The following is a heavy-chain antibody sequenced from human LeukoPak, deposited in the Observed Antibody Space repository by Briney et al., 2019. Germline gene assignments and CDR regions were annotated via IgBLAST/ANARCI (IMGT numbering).Heavy chain of an antibody. Sequence: ASVKVSRKASGYTFTSYGISWVRQAPGQGLEWMGWISAYNGNTNYAQKLQGTVTMTTDTSTSTAYMELRSLRFDDTAVYYCARARAGSSYYYGMDVWGQGTTVTVSS. V-gene: IGHV1-18*04. CDR3: ARARAGSSYYYGMDV. D-gene: IGHD3-10*01. J-gene: IGHJ6*02. CDR1: GYTFTSYG. CDR2: ISAYNGNT.